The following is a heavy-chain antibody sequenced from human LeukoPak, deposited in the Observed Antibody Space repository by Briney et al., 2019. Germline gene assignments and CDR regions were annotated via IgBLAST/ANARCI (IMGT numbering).Heavy chain of an antibody. D-gene: IGHD3-22*01. CDR1: GYSISSGYY. Sequence: PSETLSLTCTVSGYSISSGYYWSWIRQPAGKGLEWIGRIYTSGSTNYNPSLKSRVTMSVDTSKNQFSLKLSSVTAADTAVYYCARDRYYYDSSGYYLFDYWGQGTLVTVSS. J-gene: IGHJ4*02. V-gene: IGHV4-4*07. CDR2: IYTSGST. CDR3: ARDRYYYDSSGYYLFDY.